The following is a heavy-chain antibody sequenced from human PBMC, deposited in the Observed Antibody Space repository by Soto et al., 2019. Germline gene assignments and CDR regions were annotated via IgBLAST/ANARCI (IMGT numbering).Heavy chain of an antibody. CDR3: AKGITIFGVAMRYYGMDV. CDR1: GGSISSYY. CDR2: IYYSGST. Sequence: QVQLQESGPGLVKPSETLSLTCTVSGGSISSYYWSWIRQPPGKGLEWIGYIYYSGSTNYNPSLKSRVTISVDTSKNQFSLKLSSVTAADTAVYYCAKGITIFGVAMRYYGMDVWGQGTTVTVSS. J-gene: IGHJ6*02. D-gene: IGHD3-3*01. V-gene: IGHV4-59*01.